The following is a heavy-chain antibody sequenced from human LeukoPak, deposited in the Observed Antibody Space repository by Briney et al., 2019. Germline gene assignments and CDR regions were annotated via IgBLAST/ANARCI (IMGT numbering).Heavy chain of an antibody. J-gene: IGHJ4*02. CDR2: INPNSGGT. CDR1: GYTFTGYY. D-gene: IGHD5-18*01. CDR3: ARDIGLNFGCIQLWLGY. V-gene: IGHV1-2*02. Sequence: ASVKVSCKASGYTFTGYYMHWVRQAPGQGLEWMGWINPNSGGTNYAQKFQGRVTMTRDTSISTAYMELSRLRSDDTAVYYCARDIGLNFGCIQLWLGYWGQGTLVTVSS.